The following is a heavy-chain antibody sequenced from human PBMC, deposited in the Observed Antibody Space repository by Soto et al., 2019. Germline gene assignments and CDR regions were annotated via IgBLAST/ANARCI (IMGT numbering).Heavy chain of an antibody. J-gene: IGHJ5*01. CDR1: RFSLANRS. CDR2: MNPGSGDT. D-gene: IGHD3-10*01. V-gene: IGHV1-8*01. Sequence: CDASRFSLANRSGCLLRQYIGQGREWMGWMNPGSGDTGYAQKFQGRVTMTRDISIATAYMELSSLRSDDTAIYYCARIDTLGSLTCFDSWGQGTLV. CDR3: ARIDTLGSLTCFDS.